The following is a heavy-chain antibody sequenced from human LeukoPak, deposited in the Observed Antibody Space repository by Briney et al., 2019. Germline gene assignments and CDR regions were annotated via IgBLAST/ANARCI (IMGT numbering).Heavy chain of an antibody. D-gene: IGHD3-22*01. CDR3: AREEVAYDSSGAYYYMDV. J-gene: IGHJ6*03. Sequence: GGSLRLSCAASGFTFSSYEMNWVRQAPGRGLEWVSYISSSGSTIYYADSVKGRFTISRDNAKNSLYLQMNSLRVEDTAVYYCAREEVAYDSSGAYYYMDVWGKGTTVTISS. CDR1: GFTFSSYE. V-gene: IGHV3-48*03. CDR2: ISSSGSTI.